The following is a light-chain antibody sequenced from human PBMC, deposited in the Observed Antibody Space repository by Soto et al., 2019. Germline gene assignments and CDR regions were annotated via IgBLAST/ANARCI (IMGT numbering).Light chain of an antibody. Sequence: QSALTQPASVSGSPGQSITIPCTGTASDVRTHKPVSWYQQHPDKAPKLMIYEGTKRPSGVSDRFSASKSGNTASLTISGLQAEDEADYYCCSYAGSWVFGGGTKLTVL. CDR2: EGT. CDR3: CSYAGSWV. J-gene: IGLJ3*02. V-gene: IGLV2-23*01. CDR1: ASDVRTHKP.